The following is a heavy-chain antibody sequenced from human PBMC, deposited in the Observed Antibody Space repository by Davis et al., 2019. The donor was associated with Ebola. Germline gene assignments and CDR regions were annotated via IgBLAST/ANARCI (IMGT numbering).Heavy chain of an antibody. D-gene: IGHD5/OR15-5a*01. CDR2: ISGSGGST. J-gene: IGHJ4*02. CDR1: GFTFSTYA. Sequence: GGSLRLSCAASGFTFSTYAMSWVRQAPGKGLEWVSAISGSGGSTYYVDSVRGRFTISRDNSKNTLYLQMNSLRAEDTAVYYCVRGTYSVYGPFDYWGQGTLVTVSS. CDR3: VRGTYSVYGPFDY. V-gene: IGHV3-23*01.